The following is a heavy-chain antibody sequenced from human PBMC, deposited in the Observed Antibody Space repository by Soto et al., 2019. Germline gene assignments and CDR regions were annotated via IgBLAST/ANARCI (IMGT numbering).Heavy chain of an antibody. V-gene: IGHV1-46*01. CDR1: GYTFTSYY. CDR2: INPGGVST. D-gene: IGHD4-17*01. J-gene: IGHJ2*01. CDR3: ARGGNGDIVGYWHFDL. Sequence: QVQLVQSGAEVKKPGASVKVSCKASGYTFTSYYMHWVRQAPGQGLEWMGVINPGGVSTNYAQKFQDRLTVTSDTSTSTVHMELSSLRSEDTAVYFWARGGNGDIVGYWHFDLWGRGTLVAVSS.